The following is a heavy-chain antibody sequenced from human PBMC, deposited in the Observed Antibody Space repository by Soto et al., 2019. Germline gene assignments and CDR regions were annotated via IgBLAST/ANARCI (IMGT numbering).Heavy chain of an antibody. CDR2: ISAYNGNT. Sequence: GASVKVSCKASGYTFTSYGISWVRQAPGQGLEWMGWISAYNGNTNYAQKLQGRVTMTTDTSTSTAYMELRSLRSDDTAVYYCARDLTVVVPAAMVYYYYGMDVWGQGTTVTVSS. CDR3: ARDLTVVVPAAMVYYYYGMDV. V-gene: IGHV1-18*01. CDR1: GYTFTSYG. J-gene: IGHJ6*02. D-gene: IGHD2-2*01.